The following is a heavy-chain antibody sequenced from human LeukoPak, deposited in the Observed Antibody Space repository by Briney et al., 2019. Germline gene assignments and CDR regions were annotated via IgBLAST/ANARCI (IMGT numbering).Heavy chain of an antibody. Sequence: PGGSLRLSCAASGFTFDDYAMHWVRQAPGKGLEWVSGISWNSGSIGYADSVKGRFTISRDNAKNSLYLQMNSLRAEDTALYYCAKDKAWGSGSYWAFDIWGQGTMVTVSS. J-gene: IGHJ3*02. CDR2: ISWNSGSI. CDR3: AKDKAWGSGSYWAFDI. D-gene: IGHD3-10*01. CDR1: GFTFDDYA. V-gene: IGHV3-9*01.